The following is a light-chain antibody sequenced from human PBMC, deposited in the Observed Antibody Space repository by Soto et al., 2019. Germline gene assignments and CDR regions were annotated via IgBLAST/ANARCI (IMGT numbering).Light chain of an antibody. CDR2: LKSDGSH. J-gene: IGLJ2*01. V-gene: IGLV4-69*01. CDR3: QSWGTGIQV. Sequence: QPVLTQSPSASASLGASVKLTCTLSSGHSSYAIAWHQQQPEKGPRYLMQLKSDGSHSKGDGIPDRFPGSSAGAERYLTIASRQSEDEADYYCQSWGTGIQVFGGGTKLTVL. CDR1: SGHSSYA.